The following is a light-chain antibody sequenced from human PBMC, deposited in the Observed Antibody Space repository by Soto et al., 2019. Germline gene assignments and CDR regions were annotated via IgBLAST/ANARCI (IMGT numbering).Light chain of an antibody. J-gene: IGKJ1*01. V-gene: IGKV3-20*01. Sequence: EIVLTQAPGTLSLSTGERATLSCRASQSVSNNYLAWYQQKPGQAPRRLIFGASGRATGIPDRFSGSGSGTDFTLTISRLEPEDFAVYYCQQYGTSPTFGQGTKVEIK. CDR3: QQYGTSPT. CDR1: QSVSNNY. CDR2: GAS.